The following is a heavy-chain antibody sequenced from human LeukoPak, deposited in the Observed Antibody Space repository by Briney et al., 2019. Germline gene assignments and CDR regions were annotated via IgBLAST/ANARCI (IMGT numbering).Heavy chain of an antibody. CDR1: GGSISSSSYY. Sequence: SETLSLTCTVSGGSISSSSYYWGWIRQPPGKGLEWIGSIYYSGSTYYNPSLKSRVTISVDTSKNQFSLKLSSVTAADTAVYYCARGGGYYPFDYWGQGTLVTVSS. CDR2: IYYSGST. CDR3: ARGGGYYPFDY. J-gene: IGHJ4*02. D-gene: IGHD3-3*01. V-gene: IGHV4-39*07.